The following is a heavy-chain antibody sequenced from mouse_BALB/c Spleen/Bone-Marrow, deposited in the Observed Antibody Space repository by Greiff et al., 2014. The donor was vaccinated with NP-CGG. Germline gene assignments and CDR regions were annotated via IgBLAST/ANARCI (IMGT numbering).Heavy chain of an antibody. CDR1: GFTFSSYG. CDR2: ISSGGIYT. Sequence: VQLKQSGGDLVKPGGSLKLSCAASGFTFSSYGMSWVRQTPDKRLEWVATISSGGIYTYYPDSVKGRFTISRDNAKNTLYLQMSSLKSEDTAMYYRTRRTGTDYYAMDYWGQGTSVSVSS. J-gene: IGHJ4*01. D-gene: IGHD4-1*01. CDR3: TRRTGTDYYAMDY. V-gene: IGHV5-6*01.